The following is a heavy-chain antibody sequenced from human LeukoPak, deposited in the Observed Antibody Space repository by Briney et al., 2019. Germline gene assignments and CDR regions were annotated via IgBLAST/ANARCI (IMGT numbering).Heavy chain of an antibody. D-gene: IGHD6-13*01. CDR3: ARENRDIAAADWFDP. CDR1: GFTFSSYW. J-gene: IGHJ5*02. CDR2: INSDGSST. V-gene: IGHV3-74*01. Sequence: PGGSLRLSCAASGFTFSSYWMHWVRHAPGKGLVWVSRINSDGSSTSYADSVKGRFTISRDNAKNTLYLQMNSLRAEDTAVYYCARENRDIAAADWFDPWGQGTLVTVSS.